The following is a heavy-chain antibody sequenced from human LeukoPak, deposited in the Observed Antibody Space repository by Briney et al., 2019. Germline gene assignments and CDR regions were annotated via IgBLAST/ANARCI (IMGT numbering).Heavy chain of an antibody. J-gene: IGHJ4*02. V-gene: IGHV3-20*04. CDR3: AKDLSYCSGGSCYSEYYFDY. Sequence: GGSLRLSCAASGFTFDDYGMSWVRQVPGKGLEWVSGINRNGGTINHADSVKGRFTISRDNAKNSLYLQMNSLRAEDTAVYYCAKDLSYCSGGSCYSEYYFDYWGQGTLVTVSS. CDR1: GFTFDDYG. D-gene: IGHD2-15*01. CDR2: INRNGGTI.